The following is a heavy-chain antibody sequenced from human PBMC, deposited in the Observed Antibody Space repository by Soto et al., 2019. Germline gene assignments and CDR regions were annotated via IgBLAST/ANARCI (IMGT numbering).Heavy chain of an antibody. D-gene: IGHD5-12*01. CDR2: IDPNDSYT. CDR1: GYRLTTYW. CDR3: AIRRSTDHSGYGPLMYYYYGVDV. V-gene: IGHV5-10-1*01. Sequence: VASLTISCKGSGYRLTTYWINWVRQMPGKGLEWVGRIDPNDSYTSYSPSFQGHVTISADKSIKTAYLQWSSLKASDTAMYYCAIRRSTDHSGYGPLMYYYYGVDVWGQGTTVTVSS. J-gene: IGHJ6*02.